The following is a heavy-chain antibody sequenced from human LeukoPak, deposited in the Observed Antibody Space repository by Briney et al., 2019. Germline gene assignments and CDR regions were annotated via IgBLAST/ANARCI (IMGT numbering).Heavy chain of an antibody. CDR3: ARIPNDYSNYSDY. Sequence: SETLSLTCTVSGGSISSGSYYWSWIRQPAGKGLKWIGRIYTSGSTNYNPPLKSRVTISVDTSKNQFSLKLSSVTAADTAVYYCARIPNDYSNYSDYWGQGTLVTVSS. CDR1: GGSISSGSYY. J-gene: IGHJ4*02. CDR2: IYTSGST. D-gene: IGHD4-11*01. V-gene: IGHV4-61*02.